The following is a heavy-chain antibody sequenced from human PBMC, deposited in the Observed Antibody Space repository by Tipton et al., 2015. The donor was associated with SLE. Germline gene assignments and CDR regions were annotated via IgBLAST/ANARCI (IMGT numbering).Heavy chain of an antibody. J-gene: IGHJ3*02. CDR3: GRARIGMGYVFDI. D-gene: IGHD1-26*01. CDR2: FYHSGNT. Sequence: TLSLTCIVSGDSISSGYYWGWMRQAPGKELEWVGSFYHSGNTYYNPSLTSRVTISADTSKNQFSLRLTSVTAADTALYYCGRARIGMGYVFDIWGQGTMVTVSS. CDR1: GDSISSGYY. V-gene: IGHV4-38-2*02.